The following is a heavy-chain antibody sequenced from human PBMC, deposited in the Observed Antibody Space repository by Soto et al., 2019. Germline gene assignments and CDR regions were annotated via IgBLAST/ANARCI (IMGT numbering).Heavy chain of an antibody. V-gene: IGHV3-30-3*01. CDR3: AREDYYYYGMDV. Sequence: GGSLRLSCAASGFTLSSYAIRWVRQAPGKGLEWVAVISYDGSNKYYADSVKGRFTISRDNSKNTLYLQMNSLRAEDTAVYYCAREDYYYYGMDVWGQGTTVTVSS. CDR1: GFTLSSYA. CDR2: ISYDGSNK. J-gene: IGHJ6*02.